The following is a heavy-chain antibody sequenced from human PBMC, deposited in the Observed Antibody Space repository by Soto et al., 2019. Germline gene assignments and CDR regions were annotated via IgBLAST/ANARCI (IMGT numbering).Heavy chain of an antibody. Sequence: PSETLSLTCAVSGGSISRGGYSWSWIRQPPGKGLEWIGYIYHSGSTYYNPSLKSQVTISVDRSKNQFSLKLSSVTAADTAVYYCARDHRYCSGGSCYSGAFDIWGQGTMVTVSS. D-gene: IGHD2-15*01. CDR1: GGSISRGGYS. CDR3: ARDHRYCSGGSCYSGAFDI. V-gene: IGHV4-30-2*01. J-gene: IGHJ3*02. CDR2: IYHSGST.